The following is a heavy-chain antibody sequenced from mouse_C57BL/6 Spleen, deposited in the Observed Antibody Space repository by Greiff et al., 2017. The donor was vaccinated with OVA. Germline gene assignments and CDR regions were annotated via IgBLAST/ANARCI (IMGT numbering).Heavy chain of an antibody. CDR2: INPGSGGT. V-gene: IGHV1-54*01. CDR3: ARSYSGYFDY. CDR1: GYAFTNYL. D-gene: IGHD2-12*01. Sequence: QVQLKQSGAELVRPGTSVKVSCKASGYAFTNYLIEWVKQRPGQGLEWIGVINPGSGGTNYNEKFKGKATLTADKSSSTAYMHLSSLTSEDSAVYFCARSYSGYFDYWGQGTTLTVSS. J-gene: IGHJ2*01.